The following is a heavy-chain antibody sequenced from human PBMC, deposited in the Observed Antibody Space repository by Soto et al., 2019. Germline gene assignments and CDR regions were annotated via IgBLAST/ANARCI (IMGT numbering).Heavy chain of an antibody. V-gene: IGHV3-30*18. Sequence: GGSLRLSCAASGFTFSSYGMHWVRQAPGKGLEWVAVISYDGSNKYYADSVKGRFTISRDNSKNTLYLQMNSLRAEDTAVYYCAKEEGAYYSSSWYSVYYYGMDVWGQGTTVTVSS. CDR1: GFTFSSYG. CDR2: ISYDGSNK. CDR3: AKEEGAYYSSSWYSVYYYGMDV. D-gene: IGHD6-13*01. J-gene: IGHJ6*02.